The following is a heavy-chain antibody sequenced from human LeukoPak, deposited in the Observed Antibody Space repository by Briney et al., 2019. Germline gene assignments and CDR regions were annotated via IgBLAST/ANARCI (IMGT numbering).Heavy chain of an antibody. V-gene: IGHV1-8*01. Sequence: ASVKVSCKASGYTFTSYDINWVRQATGQGLEWMGWMNPNSGNTGYAQKFQGRVTMTRNTSISTAYMELSSLRSEDTAVYYCARAMLDIVLVVYAQGWFDPWAREPWSPSPQ. CDR2: MNPNSGNT. J-gene: IGHJ5*02. CDR3: ARAMLDIVLVVYAQGWFDP. D-gene: IGHD2-8*01. CDR1: GYTFTSYD.